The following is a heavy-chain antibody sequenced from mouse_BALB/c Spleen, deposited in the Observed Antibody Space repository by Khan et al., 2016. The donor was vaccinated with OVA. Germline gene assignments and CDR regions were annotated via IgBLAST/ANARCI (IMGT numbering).Heavy chain of an antibody. J-gene: IGHJ1*01. V-gene: IGHV14-3*02. Sequence: MQLEESGAELVKPGASVKLSCTASGFNIKDTYLHWVKQRPEQGLEWIGRIAPANGNTKYDPKFQGKATITADTSSNTSYLQLNSLTSEDTAVYCGAHPSYDRRDFEVGGAGTTVNGSS. CDR2: IAPANGNT. CDR3: AHPSYDRRDFEV. CDR1: GFNIKDTY. D-gene: IGHD2-3*01.